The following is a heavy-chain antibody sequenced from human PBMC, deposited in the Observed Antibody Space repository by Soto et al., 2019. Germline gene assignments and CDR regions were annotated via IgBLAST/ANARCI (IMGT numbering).Heavy chain of an antibody. J-gene: IGHJ5*02. CDR3: ATDRRSLENWFVP. CDR1: GDTFSTDI. V-gene: IGHV1-69*01. D-gene: IGHD3-3*01. CDR2: IIPITRTP. Sequence: QVQLVQSGAEVKKPGSSVKVSCKASGDTFSTDIITWVRQAPGQGLEWMGGIIPITRTPHYAQKFQGRVKITANDSTSTTHMELTSLTSEDTAVYYCATDRRSLENWFVPWGQGTLVTVSS.